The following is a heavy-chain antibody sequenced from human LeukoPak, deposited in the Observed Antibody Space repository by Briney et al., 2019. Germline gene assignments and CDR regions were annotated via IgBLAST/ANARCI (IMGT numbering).Heavy chain of an antibody. Sequence: PGGSLRLSCAASGFTFSSYAMHWVRQAPGKGLEWVAVISYDGSNKYYADSVKGRFTISRDNSKNTLYLQMNSLRAEDTAVYYCAKDQNYYDSSGYYVYWGQGTLVTVSS. D-gene: IGHD3-22*01. CDR1: GFTFSSYA. CDR3: AKDQNYYDSSGYYVY. V-gene: IGHV3-30-3*01. J-gene: IGHJ4*02. CDR2: ISYDGSNK.